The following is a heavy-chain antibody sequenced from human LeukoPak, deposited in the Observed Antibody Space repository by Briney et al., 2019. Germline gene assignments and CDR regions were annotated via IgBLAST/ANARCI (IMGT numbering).Heavy chain of an antibody. V-gene: IGHV3-7*03. D-gene: IGHD1-26*01. J-gene: IGHJ4*02. CDR2: IKQDGSEK. CDR3: ASGELGY. CDR1: GLTFSSYW. Sequence: AGGSLRLSCAAYGLTFSSYWMSWVRQAPGKGLEWVANIKQDGSEKYYVDSVKGRFTISRDNAKNSLYLQMNSLRAEDTAVYYCASGELGYWGQGTLVTVSS.